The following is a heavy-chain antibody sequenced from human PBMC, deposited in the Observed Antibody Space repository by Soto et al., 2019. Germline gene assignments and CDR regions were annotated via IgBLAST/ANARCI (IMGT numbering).Heavy chain of an antibody. CDR1: GFTISGHW. CDR3: ASCSSGYSDYFDY. J-gene: IGHJ4*02. D-gene: IGHD3-22*01. Sequence: GGSLRLSCAASGFTISGHWMHWVRQVPGKGLVWVSRIKSDGSSTSYADSVKGRFTISRDNSKNTLYLQMNSLRAEDTAVYYCASCSSGYSDYFDYWGQGTLVTVSS. CDR2: IKSDGSST. V-gene: IGHV3-74*01.